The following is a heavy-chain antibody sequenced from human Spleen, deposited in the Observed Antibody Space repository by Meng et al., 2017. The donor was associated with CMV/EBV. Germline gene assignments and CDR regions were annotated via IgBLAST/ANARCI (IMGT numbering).Heavy chain of an antibody. V-gene: IGHV3-21*01. J-gene: IGHJ5*02. Sequence: GESLKISCAASGFIFTTHAMNWVRQAPGKGLEWVAFISSSSSYIYHADSVKGRFTISRDNAKNSLYLQMNSLRGEDTATYYCARDRGAGTVRWFDPWGQGTLVTVSS. CDR2: ISSSSSYI. D-gene: IGHD1/OR15-1a*01. CDR1: GFIFTTHA. CDR3: ARDRGAGTVRWFDP.